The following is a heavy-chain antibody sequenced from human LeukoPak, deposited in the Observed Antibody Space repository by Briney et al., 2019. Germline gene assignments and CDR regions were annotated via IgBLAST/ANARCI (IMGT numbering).Heavy chain of an antibody. CDR3: AKDDILTGYQRWFDP. CDR2: ISAYNGNT. D-gene: IGHD3-9*01. J-gene: IGHJ5*02. CDR1: GYTFTSYG. V-gene: IGHV1-18*01. Sequence: ASVKVSCKASGYTFTSYGISWVRQAPGQGLEWMGWISAYNGNTNYAQKLQGRVTMTTDTSTSTAYMELRSLRSDVTAVYYCAKDDILTGYQRWFDPGGQGTLITVSA.